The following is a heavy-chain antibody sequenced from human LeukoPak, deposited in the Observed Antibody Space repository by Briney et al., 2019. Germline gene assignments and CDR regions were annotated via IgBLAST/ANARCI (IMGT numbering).Heavy chain of an antibody. CDR2: IGTGGNT. J-gene: IGHJ5*01. CDR1: GFTFSRYD. D-gene: IGHD3-16*01. Sequence: GGSLRLSCAASGFTFSRYDMHWVRQAPGKGLEWISSIGTGGNTYYIGSVTGRFTISRENAKSSLYLQMNSLRAGDTAVYYCVRGGEIGFDSWGQGTLVTVSS. CDR3: VRGGEIGFDS. V-gene: IGHV3-13*04.